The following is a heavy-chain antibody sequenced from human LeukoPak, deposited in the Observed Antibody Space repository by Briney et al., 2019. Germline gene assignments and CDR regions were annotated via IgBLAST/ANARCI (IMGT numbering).Heavy chain of an antibody. J-gene: IGHJ6*03. Sequence: ASVKVSCKASGYTFTGYYMHWVRQAPGQGLEWMGWINTDTGKPTYAQGFTGRFVLSLDTSVTTAYLQISSLKAEDTAVYYCARGIGIGVVLMVHGNMDVWGKGTTVTVSS. CDR3: ARGIGIGVVLMVHGNMDV. CDR2: INTDTGKP. D-gene: IGHD2-8*01. CDR1: GYTFTGYY. V-gene: IGHV7-4-1*02.